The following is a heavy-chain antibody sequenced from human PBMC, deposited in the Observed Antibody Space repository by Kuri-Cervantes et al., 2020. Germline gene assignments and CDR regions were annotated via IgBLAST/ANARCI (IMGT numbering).Heavy chain of an antibody. V-gene: IGHV1-46*01. CDR3: ARDPHYDSSGYYYGSHAYDI. CDR2: INPNGGGT. CDR1: GYTFTGYY. J-gene: IGHJ3*02. D-gene: IGHD3-22*01. Sequence: ASVKVSSKASGYTFTGYYMYWVRQAPGQGLEWVGIINPNGGGTTYEQKFQGRITMTRDTSTSTVYMELSSLRSKDTAVYYCARDPHYDSSGYYYGSHAYDIWGQGTMVTVSS.